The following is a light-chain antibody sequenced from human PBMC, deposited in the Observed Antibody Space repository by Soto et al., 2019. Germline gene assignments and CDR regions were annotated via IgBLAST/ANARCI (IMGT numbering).Light chain of an antibody. CDR1: KIGSKS. Sequence: SYELTQPPSVSVAPGKTARITCGGNKIGSKSVHWYQQKPGQAPVLVIYYDSDRPSGIPERFSGSNSGNTATLTISRVEAWDEADYYCQVWDSSSDHYVFGTGTKVTVL. J-gene: IGLJ1*01. V-gene: IGLV3-21*04. CDR2: YDS. CDR3: QVWDSSSDHYV.